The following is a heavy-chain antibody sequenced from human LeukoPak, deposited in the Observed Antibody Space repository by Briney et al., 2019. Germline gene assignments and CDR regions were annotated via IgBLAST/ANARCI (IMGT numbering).Heavy chain of an antibody. CDR2: IWYDGSNK. Sequence: PGRSLRLSCAASGFTFSSYGMHWVRQAPGKGLEWVAVIWYDGSNKYYADSVKGRFTISRDNSKSTLYLQMNSLRAEDTAVYYCARGQTTVTVDYWGQGTLVTVSS. J-gene: IGHJ4*02. D-gene: IGHD4-17*01. CDR3: ARGQTTVTVDY. V-gene: IGHV3-33*01. CDR1: GFTFSSYG.